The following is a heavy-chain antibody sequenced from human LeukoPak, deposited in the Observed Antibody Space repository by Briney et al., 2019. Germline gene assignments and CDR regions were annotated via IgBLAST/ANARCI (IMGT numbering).Heavy chain of an antibody. V-gene: IGHV4-39*01. CDR1: GGSIRSSYYY. Sequence: SETLSLTCTVSGGSIRSSYYYWGWIRQPPGKGLEWIGSIYDSGSTYYNPSLKSRVTISVDTSKNQFSLKLNSVTAADTAVYYCARGVEMATITVWFDPWGQGTLVTVSS. D-gene: IGHD5-24*01. CDR2: IYDSGST. J-gene: IGHJ5*02. CDR3: ARGVEMATITVWFDP.